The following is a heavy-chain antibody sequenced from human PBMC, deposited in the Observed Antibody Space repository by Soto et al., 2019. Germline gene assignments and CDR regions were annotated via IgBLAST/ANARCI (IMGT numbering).Heavy chain of an antibody. J-gene: IGHJ2*01. V-gene: IGHV3-30-3*01. CDR2: ISYDGSNK. CDR3: ARPTVTTGAHWYFAL. CDR1: GFTFSSYA. D-gene: IGHD4-17*01. Sequence: QVQLVESGGGVVQPGRSLRLSCAASGFTFSSYAMYWVSQAPGKGLEWVAVISYDGSNKNYADSVKGRFTISRDYSKNTLYLQLNSLRAEDTAIYYCARPTVTTGAHWYFALWGRGTLVTVSS.